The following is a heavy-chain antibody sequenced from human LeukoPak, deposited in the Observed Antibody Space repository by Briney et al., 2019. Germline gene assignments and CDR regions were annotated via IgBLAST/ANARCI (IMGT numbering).Heavy chain of an antibody. Sequence: PGGSLRLSCAASRFTFSTYSMSWVRQPPGKGPEWVSTISDGGTNTYYADSVKGRFTISRDNSKNTLSLQMNNLRDEDTAVYYCAKDAAAVTGRRAGLDYWGQGTLVTVSS. CDR2: ISDGGTNT. V-gene: IGHV3-23*01. CDR1: RFTFSTYS. J-gene: IGHJ4*02. D-gene: IGHD6-19*01. CDR3: AKDAAAVTGRRAGLDY.